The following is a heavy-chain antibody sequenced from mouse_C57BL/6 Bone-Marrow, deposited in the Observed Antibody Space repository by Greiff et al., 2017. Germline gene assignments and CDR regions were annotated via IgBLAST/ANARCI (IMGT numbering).Heavy chain of an antibody. CDR2: ICGGGST. D-gene: IGHD4-1*01. CDR1: GFSFTSYG. V-gene: IGHV2-9*01. CDR3: ARHTEWDDAMDY. J-gene: IGHJ4*01. Sequence: QVQLKESGPGLVAPSQSLSISCTASGFSFTSYGVDWVRQPPGKGLEWLGVICGGGSTNYYSAPMSSLIISEENTTSQVFLKLNSLQTDDTAMYYCARHTEWDDAMDYWGQGTSVTGSS.